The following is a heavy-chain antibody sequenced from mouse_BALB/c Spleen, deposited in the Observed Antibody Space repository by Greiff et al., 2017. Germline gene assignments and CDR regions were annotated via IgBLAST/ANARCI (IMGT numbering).Heavy chain of an antibody. CDR1: GFNIKDYY. Sequence: VQLQQSGAELVRPGALVKLSCKASGFNIKDYYMHWVKQRPEQGLEWIGWIDPENGNTIYDPKFQGKASITADTSSNTAYLQLSSLTSEDTAVYYGARRYGSSYDYFDYWGQGTTLTVSS. J-gene: IGHJ2*01. CDR2: IDPENGNT. D-gene: IGHD1-1*01. CDR3: ARRYGSSYDYFDY. V-gene: IGHV14-1*02.